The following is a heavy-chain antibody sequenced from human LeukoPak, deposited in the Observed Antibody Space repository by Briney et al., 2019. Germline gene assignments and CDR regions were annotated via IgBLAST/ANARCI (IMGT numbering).Heavy chain of an antibody. CDR2: VKQDGSEK. CDR3: ARDSGYSYGPGYFDL. J-gene: IGHJ2*01. CDR1: GLTFSSYW. Sequence: PGGPLSLSCAASGLTFSSYWIRWVRKAPGKGLEWVANVKQDGSEKCGVGSVKGRFTISRDNAKNSLYLQKNSLRAEDTAVYYCARDSGYSYGPGYFDLWGRGTLVTVSS. D-gene: IGHD5-18*01. V-gene: IGHV3-7*01.